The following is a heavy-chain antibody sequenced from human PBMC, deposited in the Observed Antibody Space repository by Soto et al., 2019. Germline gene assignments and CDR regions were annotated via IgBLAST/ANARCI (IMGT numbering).Heavy chain of an antibody. Sequence: QLHLQESGPGLVNPSETLSLTCTVSGGSISSSSYYWGWIRQPPGKGLEWIGSIYYSGSTYYNPSLRSRVTISVDTSKNQFSLKLSSVTAADTAVYYCARQGGYSGSYYGGGGYYYGMDVWGQGTTVTVSS. CDR1: GGSISSSSYY. CDR3: ARQGGYSGSYYGGGGYYYGMDV. D-gene: IGHD1-26*01. J-gene: IGHJ6*02. CDR2: IYYSGST. V-gene: IGHV4-39*01.